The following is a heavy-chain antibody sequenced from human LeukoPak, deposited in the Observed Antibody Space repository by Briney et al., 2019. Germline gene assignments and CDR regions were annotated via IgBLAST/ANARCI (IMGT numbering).Heavy chain of an antibody. D-gene: IGHD5-18*01. J-gene: IGHJ6*03. CDR3: ARDRSGYSYGYSNYYYYMDV. CDR1: GGTFSSYA. Sequence: SVKVSCKASGGTFSSYAISWVRQAPGQGLEWMGGIIPIFGTANYAQKFQGRVTITADESTSTAYMELSSLRSEDTAVYYCARDRSGYSYGYSNYYYYMDVWGKGTTVTVSS. V-gene: IGHV1-69*13. CDR2: IIPIFGTA.